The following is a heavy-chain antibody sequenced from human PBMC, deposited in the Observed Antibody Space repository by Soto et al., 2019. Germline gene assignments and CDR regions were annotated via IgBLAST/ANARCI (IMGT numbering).Heavy chain of an antibody. Sequence: GGSLRLSCAASGLTFNNYGMHWVRQAPGKGLEWVATVSYDGRNTYYADSVKGRFTISRDNSQNTLYLQMNSLRGEDTAVYFCAKETLRYYALDVWGQGTTVTVSS. D-gene: IGHD3-16*01. J-gene: IGHJ6*02. CDR1: GLTFNNYG. CDR2: VSYDGRNT. CDR3: AKETLRYYALDV. V-gene: IGHV3-30*18.